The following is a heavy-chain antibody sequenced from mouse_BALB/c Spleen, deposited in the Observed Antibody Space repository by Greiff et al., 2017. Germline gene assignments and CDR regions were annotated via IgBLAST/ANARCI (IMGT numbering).Heavy chain of an antibody. V-gene: IGHV5-17*02. D-gene: IGHD2-1*01. CDR2: ISSGSSTI. CDR1: GFTFSSFG. Sequence: EVKLMESGGGLVQPGGSRKLSCAASGFTFSSFGMHWVRQAPEKGLEWVAYISSGSSTIYYADTVTGRFTISRDNPKNTLFLQMTSLRSEDTAMYYCARDGNYPYAMDYWGQGTSVTVSS. J-gene: IGHJ4*01. CDR3: ARDGNYPYAMDY.